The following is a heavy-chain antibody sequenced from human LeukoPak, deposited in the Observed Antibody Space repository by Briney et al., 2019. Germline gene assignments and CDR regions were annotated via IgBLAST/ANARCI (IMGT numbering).Heavy chain of an antibody. CDR2: ISYTGTYI. Sequence: GGSLRLSCAASGFTFSSFDMTWVRQTPGKGLEWVASISYTGTYIYYAASLKGRFTISRDNGNNSLFLQMNGLEAEDTAVYYCARDRDSTGHYYNTPWFDPWGQGTLVTVSS. V-gene: IGHV3-21*01. J-gene: IGHJ5*02. D-gene: IGHD3-22*01. CDR1: GFTFSSFD. CDR3: ARDRDSTGHYYNTPWFDP.